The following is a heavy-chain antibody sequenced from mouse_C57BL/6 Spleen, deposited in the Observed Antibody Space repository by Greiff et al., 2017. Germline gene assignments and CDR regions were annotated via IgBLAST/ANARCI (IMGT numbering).Heavy chain of an antibody. J-gene: IGHJ3*01. V-gene: IGHV14-2*01. D-gene: IGHD2-4*01. CDR1: GFNITDYY. Sequence: VQLQQSGAELVKPGASVKLSCTASGFNITDYYMHWVKQRTEQGLEWIGRIDPEDGETKYAPTFQGKATITADTSANTAYLQLSILTSEDTAVYYWAVYYDYERGFAYWGQGTLVTVSA. CDR2: IDPEDGET. CDR3: AVYYDYERGFAY.